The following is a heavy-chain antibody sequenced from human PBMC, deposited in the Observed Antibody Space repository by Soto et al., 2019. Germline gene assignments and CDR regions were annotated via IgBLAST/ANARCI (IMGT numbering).Heavy chain of an antibody. D-gene: IGHD3-22*01. J-gene: IGHJ4*02. CDR2: IYYSGST. CDR1: GGSIRSSYY. CDR3: ARHEGGGYYPIDY. V-gene: IGHV4-39*01. Sequence: TSETLSLTCTVSGGSIRSSYYWGWIRQPPGKGLEWIGSIYYSGSTYYNPSLKSRVTISVDTSKNQFSLKLSSVTAADTAVYYCARHEGGGYYPIDYWGQGTLVTVS.